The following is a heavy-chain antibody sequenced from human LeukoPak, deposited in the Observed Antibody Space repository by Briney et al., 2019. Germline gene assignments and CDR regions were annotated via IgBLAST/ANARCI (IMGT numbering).Heavy chain of an antibody. D-gene: IGHD6-13*01. CDR3: ARRTVAAGAGWWFDP. CDR1: GYTFTSYG. J-gene: IGHJ5*02. Sequence: ASVKVSCKASGYTFTSYGISWVRQAPGQGLEWMGWISAYNGNTNYAQKLQGRVTMTTDTSTSTAYMELRSLRSDDTAVYYCARRTVAAGAGWWFDPWGQGTLVTISS. V-gene: IGHV1-18*01. CDR2: ISAYNGNT.